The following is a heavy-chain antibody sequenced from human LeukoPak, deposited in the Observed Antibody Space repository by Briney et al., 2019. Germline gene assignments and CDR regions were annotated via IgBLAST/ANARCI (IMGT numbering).Heavy chain of an antibody. J-gene: IGHJ4*02. D-gene: IGHD1/OR15-1a*01. CDR3: ARGSGGGNNPFDF. V-gene: IGHV4-61*01. CDR2: IYYSGST. Sequence: PSETLSLTCTVSGSSISRGYYWGWIRQPPGKGLEWIGYIYYSGSTNYNPSLKSRVTISIDTSKNQFSLKLSSVTAADTAVYYCARGSGGGNNPFDFWGQGTLVTVSS. CDR1: GSSISRGYY.